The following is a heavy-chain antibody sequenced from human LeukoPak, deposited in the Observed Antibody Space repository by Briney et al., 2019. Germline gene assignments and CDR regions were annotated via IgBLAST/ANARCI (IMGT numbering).Heavy chain of an antibody. D-gene: IGHD3-10*01. CDR3: AKGHFITMVRGVIGFPDY. CDR1: GFTFDDYA. V-gene: IGHV3-9*01. J-gene: IGHJ4*02. CDR2: ISWNSGSI. Sequence: PGGSLRLSCAASGFTFDDYAMHWVRQAPGKGLEWVSGISWNSGSIGYADSVKGRFTISRDNAKNSLYLHMNSLRAEDTALYYCAKGHFITMVRGVIGFPDYWGQGTLVTVSS.